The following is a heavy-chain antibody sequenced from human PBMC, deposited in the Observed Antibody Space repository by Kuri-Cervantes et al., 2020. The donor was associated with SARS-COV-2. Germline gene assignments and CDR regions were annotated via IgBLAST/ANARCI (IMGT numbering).Heavy chain of an antibody. J-gene: IGHJ6*04. V-gene: IGHV3-30*04. Sequence: SLQISLAASGFTFSSYAMHWVRQAPGKGLEWVAVISYEGSNKYNADSVKGRFTISRNNSKNTLYPQMNSLRAEDTAVYYCERDLDDFGSGNEFVDVWGKGTTVTVSS. D-gene: IGHD3-3*01. CDR3: ERDLDDFGSGNEFVDV. CDR1: GFTFSSYA. CDR2: ISYEGSNK.